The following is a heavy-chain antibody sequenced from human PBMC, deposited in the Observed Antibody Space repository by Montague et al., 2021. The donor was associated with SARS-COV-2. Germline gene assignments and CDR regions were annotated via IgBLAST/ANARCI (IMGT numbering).Heavy chain of an antibody. CDR2: TYYSGST. CDR3: AGDRGRFWHFDL. D-gene: IGHD5-12*01. CDR1: GGSISSYY. J-gene: IGHJ2*01. V-gene: IGHV4-59*01. Sequence: SETLSLTCTVSGGSISSYYWNWIRQSPGKGLEWIGYTYYSGSTKYNPSFKSRVTVLVDTSKRQMSLRLNSVTAADTAVYYCAGDRGRFWHFDLWGRGTLVTVSS.